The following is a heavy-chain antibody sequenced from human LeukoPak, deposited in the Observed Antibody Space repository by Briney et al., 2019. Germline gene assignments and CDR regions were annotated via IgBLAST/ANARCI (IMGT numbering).Heavy chain of an antibody. D-gene: IGHD5-18*01. Sequence: GGSLRLSCAASGFTVSSNYMSWVRQAPGKGLEWVSVIYSGGSTYYADSVKGRFTISRDNSKNTLYLQMNSLRAEDTAVYYCARDQQYSYGHIAFDYWGQGTLVTVSS. J-gene: IGHJ4*02. CDR1: GFTVSSNY. V-gene: IGHV3-53*01. CDR3: ARDQQYSYGHIAFDY. CDR2: IYSGGST.